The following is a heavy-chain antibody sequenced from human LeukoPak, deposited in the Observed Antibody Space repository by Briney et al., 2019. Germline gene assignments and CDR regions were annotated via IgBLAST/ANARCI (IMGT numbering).Heavy chain of an antibody. J-gene: IGHJ4*02. CDR3: ARRRYYDFWSGYYTSLYFDY. D-gene: IGHD3-3*01. CDR1: GGSISSGGYS. CDR2: TYHSGST. Sequence: SQTLSLTCAVSGGSISSGGYSWSWIRQPPGEGLEWIGYTYHSGSTYYNPSLRSRVTISVDRSKNQFSLKLSSVTAADTAVYYCARRRYYDFWSGYYTSLYFDYWGQGTLVTVSS. V-gene: IGHV4-30-2*01.